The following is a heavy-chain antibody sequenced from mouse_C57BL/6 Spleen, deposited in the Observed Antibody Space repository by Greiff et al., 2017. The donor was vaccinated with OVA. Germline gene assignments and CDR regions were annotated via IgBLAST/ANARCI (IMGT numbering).Heavy chain of an antibody. D-gene: IGHD2-1*01. CDR2: ISNGGGST. Sequence: EVQLVESGGGLVQPGGSLKLSCAASGFTFSDYYMYWVRQTPEKRLEWVAYISNGGGSTYYPDTVKGRFTISRDNAKNTLYLQMCRLKSEDTAMYYCARLYYGNYEAYYFDYWGQGTTLTVSS. J-gene: IGHJ2*01. CDR1: GFTFSDYY. CDR3: ARLYYGNYEAYYFDY. V-gene: IGHV5-12*01.